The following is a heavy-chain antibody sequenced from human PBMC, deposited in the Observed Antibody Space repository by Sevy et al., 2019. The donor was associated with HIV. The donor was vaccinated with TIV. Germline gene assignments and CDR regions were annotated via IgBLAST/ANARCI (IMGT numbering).Heavy chain of an antibody. CDR3: ARAAGWFDA. V-gene: IGHV3-11*01. J-gene: IGHJ5*02. Sequence: GGSLRLSCAASVFTFNDYNRSWIRQAPGKGLEWVSYISTSTSTTTIYYADSVKGRFTISRDNAKNSIYLQMNSLRVDDTAVYYCARAAGWFDAWGQGTLVTVSS. CDR1: VFTFNDYN. CDR2: ISTSTSTTTI.